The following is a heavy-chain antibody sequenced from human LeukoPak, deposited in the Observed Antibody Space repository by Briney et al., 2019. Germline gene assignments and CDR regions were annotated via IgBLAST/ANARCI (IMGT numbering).Heavy chain of an antibody. CDR2: IYPGDSDT. Sequence: GESLKISCKGSGYSFTSYWIGWVRQMPGKGLEWMGIIYPGDSDTRYSPSFQGQVTISADKSISTAYLQWSSLKASDTAMYYCARGESRYIAATPVAFDIWGQGTMVTVSS. D-gene: IGHD5-12*01. J-gene: IGHJ3*02. CDR1: GYSFTSYW. V-gene: IGHV5-51*01. CDR3: ARGESRYIAATPVAFDI.